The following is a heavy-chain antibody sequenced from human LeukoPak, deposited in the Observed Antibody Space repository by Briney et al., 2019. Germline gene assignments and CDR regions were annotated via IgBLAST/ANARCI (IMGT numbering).Heavy chain of an antibody. D-gene: IGHD1-26*01. CDR1: GFTFSSHA. V-gene: IGHV3-23*01. Sequence: GGSLRLSCAASGFTFSSHAMTWVRQAPGKGREWVSAISSSGADTYYADTVKGRFTISRDNSKNMLYLQMNSLRAEDTALYYCAKNGGGSYQYYSYHYMDVWGKGTTVTVSS. J-gene: IGHJ6*03. CDR2: ISSSGADT. CDR3: AKNGGGSYQYYSYHYMDV.